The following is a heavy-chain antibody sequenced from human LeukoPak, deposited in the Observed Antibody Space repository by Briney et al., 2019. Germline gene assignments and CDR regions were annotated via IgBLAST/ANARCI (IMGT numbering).Heavy chain of an antibody. V-gene: IGHV3-15*01. CDR2: IKSKTDGGTT. CDR1: GFTFSNAW. Sequence: PGGSLRLSCAASGFTFSNAWMSWVRQAPGKGLEWVGRIKSKTDGGTTDYAAPVKGRFTISRDDSKNTLYLQMNSLKTEDTAVYYCTTDFYYDSSGYPPLGPDYWGQGTLVTVSS. J-gene: IGHJ4*02. CDR3: TTDFYYDSSGYPPLGPDY. D-gene: IGHD3-22*01.